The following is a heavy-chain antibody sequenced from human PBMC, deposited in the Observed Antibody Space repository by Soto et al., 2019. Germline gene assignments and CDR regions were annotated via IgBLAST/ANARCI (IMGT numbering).Heavy chain of an antibody. J-gene: IGHJ4*02. CDR2: ISSSGSTI. D-gene: IGHD6-6*01. Sequence: GGSLRLSCAASGFTFSDYYMSWIRQAPGKGLEWVSYISSSGSTIYYADSVKGRFTISRDNAKNSLYLQMNSLRAEDTAVYYCASPKHRYSSSSSSWFDYWGQGTLVTVSS. V-gene: IGHV3-11*01. CDR3: ASPKHRYSSSSSSWFDY. CDR1: GFTFSDYY.